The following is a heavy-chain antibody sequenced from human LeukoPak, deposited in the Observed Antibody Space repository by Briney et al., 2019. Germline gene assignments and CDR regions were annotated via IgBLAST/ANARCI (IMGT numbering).Heavy chain of an antibody. CDR3: AKDPSVVVPAAPPDY. CDR2: ISGSGGST. V-gene: IGHV3-23*01. J-gene: IGHJ4*02. D-gene: IGHD2-2*01. Sequence: PGDSLRLSCAASGFTFDSYAMTWVRQAPGKGLEWVSAISGSGGSTYYADSVKGRFTISRDNSKNTLYLQMNSLRAEDTAVYYCAKDPSVVVPAAPPDYWGQGTLVTVSS. CDR1: GFTFDSYA.